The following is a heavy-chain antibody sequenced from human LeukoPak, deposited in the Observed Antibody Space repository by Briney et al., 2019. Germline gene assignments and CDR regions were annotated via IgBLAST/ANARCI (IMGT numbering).Heavy chain of an antibody. D-gene: IGHD5-12*01. Sequence: GGSLRLTCAASGFIFSSYETNWVRQAPGKGLEWVSYISTSDSTMYYADSVKGRFTISRDNAKNSLYLQMDSLRVEDTGIYYCARDLGTHGGYVDPWGQGTLFTVSS. J-gene: IGHJ5*02. CDR2: ISTSDSTM. V-gene: IGHV3-48*03. CDR3: ARDLGTHGGYVDP. CDR1: GFIFSSYE.